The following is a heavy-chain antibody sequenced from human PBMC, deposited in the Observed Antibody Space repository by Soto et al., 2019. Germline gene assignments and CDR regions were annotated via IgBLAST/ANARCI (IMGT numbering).Heavy chain of an antibody. V-gene: IGHV1-69*01. CDR2: IIPIFGTA. CDR3: ARGKYDILTGYYSPFDP. J-gene: IGHJ5*02. Sequence: QVQLVQSGAEVKKPGSSVKVACKASGGAFSSYAISWVRQAPGQGHEWMGGIIPIFGTANYAQKFQGRVTITADESTSTAYMELSSLRSEDTAVYYCARGKYDILTGYYSPFDPWGQGTLVTVSS. D-gene: IGHD3-9*01. CDR1: GGAFSSYA.